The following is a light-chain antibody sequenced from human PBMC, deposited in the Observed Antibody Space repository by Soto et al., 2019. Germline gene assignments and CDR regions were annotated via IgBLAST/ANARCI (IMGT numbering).Light chain of an antibody. V-gene: IGLV2-14*01. CDR2: DVS. Sequence: QSVLTQPASVSGSPGQSITISCTGTSRDVGGYNYVSWYQKHPGKAPKFMIYDVSNRPSGVSNRFSGSKSGNTASLTISGLQAEDEADYYCCSYTTSNTRQIVFGTGTKVTVL. J-gene: IGLJ1*01. CDR3: CSYTTSNTRQIV. CDR1: SRDVGGYNY.